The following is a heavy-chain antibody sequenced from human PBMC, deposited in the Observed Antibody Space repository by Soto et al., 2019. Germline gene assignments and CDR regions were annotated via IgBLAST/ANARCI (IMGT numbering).Heavy chain of an antibody. CDR1: GFTCSDSA. CDR3: AKMGRDAYKPIDS. CDR2: ISASGYST. D-gene: IGHD3-16*01. V-gene: IGHV3-23*01. J-gene: IGHJ4*02. Sequence: LRLSCAASGFTCSDSAMGWVRQAPGKGLEWVSSISASGYSTYYADSVKGRFTISRDTSKNTLYLQTNSLRAEDTAMYYCAKMGRDAYKPIDSWGQGSLVTVSS.